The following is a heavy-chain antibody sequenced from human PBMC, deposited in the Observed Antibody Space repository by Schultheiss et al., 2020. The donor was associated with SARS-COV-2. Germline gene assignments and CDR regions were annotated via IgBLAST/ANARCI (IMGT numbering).Heavy chain of an antibody. D-gene: IGHD3-10*01. Sequence: GGSLRLSCAASGFTFSSYSMNWVRQAPGKGLEWVAVIWYDGSNKYYADSVKGRFAISRDNSKNTLYLQMNSLRAEDTAVYYCARTAALWFGGSPLDYWGQGTLVTVSS. J-gene: IGHJ4*02. CDR1: GFTFSSYS. CDR2: IWYDGSNK. CDR3: ARTAALWFGGSPLDY. V-gene: IGHV3-33*08.